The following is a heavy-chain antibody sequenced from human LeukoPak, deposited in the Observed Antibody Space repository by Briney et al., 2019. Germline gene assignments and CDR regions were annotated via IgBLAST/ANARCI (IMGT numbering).Heavy chain of an antibody. J-gene: IGHJ4*02. CDR1: GGSFSGYY. CDR3: ARHAWGSSRFDY. V-gene: IGHV4-34*01. D-gene: IGHD7-27*01. Sequence: SETLSLTCAVSGGSFSGYYWSWIRQPPGKGLEWIGEINHSGSTNYNPSLKSRVTISVDTSKNQFSLKLSSVTAADTAVYYCARHAWGSSRFDYWGQGTLVTVSS. CDR2: INHSGST.